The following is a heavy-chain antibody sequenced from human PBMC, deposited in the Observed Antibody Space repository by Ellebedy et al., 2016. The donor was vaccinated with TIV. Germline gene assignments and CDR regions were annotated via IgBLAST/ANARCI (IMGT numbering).Heavy chain of an antibody. V-gene: IGHV1-46*02. J-gene: IGHJ4*02. CDR3: AKISGGDYGFRS. CDR1: GYTFNSNH. CDR2: INPSGTTT. Sequence: AASVKVSCKASGYTFNSNHMHWLRQAPGQGLEWMGVINPSGTTTSYAQRFQGRVTMTRDTSTSTVYMELSSLRSEDTAMYYCAKISGGDYGFRSWGQGTLVTVSS. D-gene: IGHD4-17*01.